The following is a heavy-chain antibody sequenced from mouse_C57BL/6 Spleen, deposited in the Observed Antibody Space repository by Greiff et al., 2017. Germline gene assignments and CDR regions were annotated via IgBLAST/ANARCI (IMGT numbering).Heavy chain of an antibody. CDR1: GYTFTDYE. CDR3: TRKRIYYGNYADFDY. D-gene: IGHD2-1*01. V-gene: IGHV1-15*01. Sequence: QVQLQQSGAELVRPGASVTLSCKASGYTFTDYEMHWVQQTPVHGLEWIGAIDPETGGTAYNQKFKGKAILTADKSSSTAYMELRSLTSEDSAVYYCTRKRIYYGNYADFDYWGQGTTLTVSS. CDR2: IDPETGGT. J-gene: IGHJ2*01.